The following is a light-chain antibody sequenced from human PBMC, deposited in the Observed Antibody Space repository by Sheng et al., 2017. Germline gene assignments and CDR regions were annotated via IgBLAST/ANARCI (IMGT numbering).Light chain of an antibody. Sequence: EKVMTQSPATLSVSPWERATLSCRASQSVSSNLAWYQRKPGQAPRLLIYGASTRATGIPARFSGSGSGTEFTLTISSLQSEDFAVYYCQQYNNWPLTFG. CDR2: GAS. V-gene: IGKV3-15*01. J-gene: IGKJ3*01. CDR1: QSVSSN. CDR3: QQYNNWPLT.